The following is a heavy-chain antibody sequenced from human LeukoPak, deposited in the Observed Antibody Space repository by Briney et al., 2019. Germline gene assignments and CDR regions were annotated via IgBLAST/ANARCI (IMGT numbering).Heavy chain of an antibody. J-gene: IGHJ5*02. CDR3: ARGADGVSSNSRGWFDP. V-gene: IGHV3-21*01. Sequence: GGSLRLSCAASGFTFSSYSMSWVRQAPGKGLEWVSSISSSSSYIYYADSVRGRFTISRDNAKNSLYLQMDSLRAEDTAVYSCARGADGVSSNSRGWFDPWGQGTLVTVSS. CDR2: ISSSSSYI. D-gene: IGHD2-15*01. CDR1: GFTFSSYS.